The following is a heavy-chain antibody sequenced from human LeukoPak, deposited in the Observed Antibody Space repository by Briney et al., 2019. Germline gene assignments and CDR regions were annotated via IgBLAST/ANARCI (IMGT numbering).Heavy chain of an antibody. Sequence: GGSLRLSCAASGFTFSDYYMSWIRQAPGKGLEWVSYISSSGSTIYYADSVKGRFTISRDNAKNSLYLQMNSLRAEDTAVYYCARDLQWPVRRVRYAFDIWGQGTMVTASS. CDR3: ARDLQWPVRRVRYAFDI. CDR2: ISSSGSTI. CDR1: GFTFSDYY. J-gene: IGHJ3*02. V-gene: IGHV3-11*01. D-gene: IGHD6-19*01.